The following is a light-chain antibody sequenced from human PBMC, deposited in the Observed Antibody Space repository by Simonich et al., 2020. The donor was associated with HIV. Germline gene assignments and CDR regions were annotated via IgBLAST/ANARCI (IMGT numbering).Light chain of an antibody. CDR3: QQYNNWPLT. CDR1: QSVSSN. J-gene: IGKJ5*01. CDR2: GSS. V-gene: IGKV3-15*01. Sequence: EIVMTQSPATLSVSPGERAPLSCRASQSVSSNLAWYQQKPGQAPRLLIFGSSTRATGGPARFSGSGSGTEFTLTISSLQSEDFAVYYCQQYNNWPLTFGQGARLEIK.